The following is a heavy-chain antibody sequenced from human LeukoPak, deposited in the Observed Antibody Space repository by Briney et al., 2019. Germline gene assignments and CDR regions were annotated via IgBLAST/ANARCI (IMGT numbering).Heavy chain of an antibody. D-gene: IGHD6-19*01. J-gene: IGHJ5*02. CDR2: IDLSDSYT. Sequence: GESLKISCGHGTYSLSSYWITWVRQVPGKGLEWMGRIDLSDSYTNYSPSFQGHVTISADKSFGIAYLQWSSLKASDTAIYYCARLESVAGNNWLDPWGQGTLVTVSS. CDR1: TYSLSSYW. V-gene: IGHV5-10-1*01. CDR3: ARLESVAGNNWLDP.